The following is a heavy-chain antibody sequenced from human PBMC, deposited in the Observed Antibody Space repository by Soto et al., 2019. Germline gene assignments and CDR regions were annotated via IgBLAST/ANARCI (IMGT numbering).Heavy chain of an antibody. V-gene: IGHV4-39*01. D-gene: IGHD4-17*01. J-gene: IGHJ4*02. CDR3: ARQASTTVTMTYFDY. Sequence: SETLSLTCTVSGGSISSSSYYWGWIRQPPGKGLEWIGSIYYSGSTYYNPSLKSRVTISVDTSKNQFSLKLSSVTAADTAVYYCARQASTTVTMTYFDYWGQGTLVTVSS. CDR2: IYYSGST. CDR1: GGSISSSSYY.